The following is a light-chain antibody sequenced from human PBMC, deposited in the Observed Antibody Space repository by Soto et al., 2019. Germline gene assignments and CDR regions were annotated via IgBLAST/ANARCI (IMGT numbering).Light chain of an antibody. V-gene: IGKV3-15*01. CDR3: QQYHNWPPWT. CDR1: QSVGSN. Sequence: EIVMTQSPATLSVSPGERATLSCRASQSVGSNLAWYQKKHGKDNRLIIHGEYTRENAMTARFSGSGYGTELTLNISSLQSEDFAVYYFQQYHNWPPWTFGQGTKVDI. J-gene: IGKJ1*01. CDR2: GEY.